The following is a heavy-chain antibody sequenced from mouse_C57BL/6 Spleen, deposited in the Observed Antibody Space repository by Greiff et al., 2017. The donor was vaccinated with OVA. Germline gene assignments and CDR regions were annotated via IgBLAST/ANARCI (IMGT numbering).Heavy chain of an antibody. Sequence: EVQRVESGGGLVKPGGSLKLSCAASGFTFSDYGMHWVRQAPEKGLEWVAYISSGSSTIYYADTVKGRFTICRDNAKNTLFLQMTSLRSEDTAMYYCAAIYYDYERYFDVWGTGTTVTVSS. CDR3: AAIYYDYERYFDV. CDR2: ISSGSSTI. J-gene: IGHJ1*03. CDR1: GFTFSDYG. V-gene: IGHV5-17*01. D-gene: IGHD2-4*01.